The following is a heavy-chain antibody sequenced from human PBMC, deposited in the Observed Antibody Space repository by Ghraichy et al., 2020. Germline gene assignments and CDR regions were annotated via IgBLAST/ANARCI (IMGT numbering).Heavy chain of an antibody. Sequence: SETLSLTCTVSGGSISSGGYYWSWIRQHPGKGLEWIGYIYYSGSTYYNPSLKSRVTISVDTSKNQFSLKLGSVTAADTAVYYCARVLGRTREIRRTGTPFDPWGQGTLVTVSS. CDR1: GGSISSGGYY. CDR2: IYYSGST. D-gene: IGHD1-26*01. CDR3: ARVLGRTREIRRTGTPFDP. J-gene: IGHJ5*02. V-gene: IGHV4-31*03.